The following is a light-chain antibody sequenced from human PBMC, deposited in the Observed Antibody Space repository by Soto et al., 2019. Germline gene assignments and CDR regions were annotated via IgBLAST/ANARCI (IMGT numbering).Light chain of an antibody. CDR3: QSYDSSLSGSEV. CDR2: GNG. CDR1: SSNIGAGHD. Sequence: QSVLTQPPSVSGAPGQRVTISCTGSSSNIGAGHDVHWYQQLPGTAPKLLIYGNGNRPSGVPDRFSGSKSGTSASLAITGLQAEDEADYYRQSYDSSLSGSEVFGTGTKLTVL. V-gene: IGLV1-40*01. J-gene: IGLJ1*01.